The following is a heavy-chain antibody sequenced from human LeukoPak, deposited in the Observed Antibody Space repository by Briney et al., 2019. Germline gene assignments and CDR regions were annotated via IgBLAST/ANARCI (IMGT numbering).Heavy chain of an antibody. CDR1: GGSFSGYY. V-gene: IGHV4-34*01. Sequence: SETLSLTCAVYGGSFSGYYWSWIRQPPGKGLEWIGEINHSGSTNYNPSLKSRVTISVDTSKNRFSLKLSSVTAADTAVYYCARDLAARPQDYWGQGTLVTVSS. D-gene: IGHD6-6*01. J-gene: IGHJ4*02. CDR3: ARDLAARPQDY. CDR2: INHSGST.